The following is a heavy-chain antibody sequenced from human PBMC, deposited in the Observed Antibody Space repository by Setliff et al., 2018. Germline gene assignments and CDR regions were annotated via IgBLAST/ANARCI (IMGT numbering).Heavy chain of an antibody. Sequence: PSETLSLTCTVSGASLSSGTYYWGWIRQPPGKGLEWIGSINYTGNTYYNPSLESRVTISVDTSKNQFSLNLRSVTAADTAVFYCARLPGYCIGGTCSGYYTFDIWGQGTMVTVSS. J-gene: IGHJ3*02. CDR1: GASLSSGTYY. D-gene: IGHD2-15*01. CDR2: INYTGNT. CDR3: ARLPGYCIGGTCSGYYTFDI. V-gene: IGHV4-39*01.